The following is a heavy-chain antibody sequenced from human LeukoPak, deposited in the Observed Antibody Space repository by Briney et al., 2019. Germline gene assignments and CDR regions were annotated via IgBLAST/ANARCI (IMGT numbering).Heavy chain of an antibody. CDR1: GGSISSGGYY. V-gene: IGHV4-30-2*01. CDR3: ARDSGDAPLGY. Sequence: PSETLSLTCTVSGGSISSGGYYWSWIRQPPGKGLEWIGYIYHSGSTYYNPSLKSRVTISVDRSKNQFSLKLSSVTAADTAVYYCARDSGDAPLGYWGQGTLVTVSS. J-gene: IGHJ4*02. D-gene: IGHD2-15*01. CDR2: IYHSGST.